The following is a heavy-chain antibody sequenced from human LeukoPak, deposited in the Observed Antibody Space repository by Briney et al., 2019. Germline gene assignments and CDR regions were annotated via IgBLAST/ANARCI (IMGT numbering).Heavy chain of an antibody. CDR2: ISWDGGST. J-gene: IGHJ4*02. V-gene: IGHV3-43D*03. Sequence: GGSLRLSCAASGFTFDDYAMHWVRQAPGKGLGWVSLISWDGGSTYYADSVKGRFTISRDNSKNSLYLQMNSLRAEDTALYYCAKADSSRWYRAPLDWGQGTLVTVSS. CDR1: GFTFDDYA. CDR3: AKADSSRWYRAPLD. D-gene: IGHD6-19*01.